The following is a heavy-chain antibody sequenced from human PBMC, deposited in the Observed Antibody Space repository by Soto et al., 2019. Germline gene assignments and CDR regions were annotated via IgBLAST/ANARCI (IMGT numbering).Heavy chain of an antibody. J-gene: IGHJ4*02. Sequence: QVQLVESGGGVVQPGRSLRLSCAASGFTFSSYGMHWVRQAPGKGLEWVAVISYDGSNKYYADSVKGRFTISRDNSKNTLYLQMNSLRAEDTAVYYCAKDGGRIRGKQLVRHFDCWGQGTLVTVSS. CDR1: GFTFSSYG. CDR3: AKDGGRIRGKQLVRHFDC. D-gene: IGHD6-6*01. V-gene: IGHV3-30*18. CDR2: ISYDGSNK.